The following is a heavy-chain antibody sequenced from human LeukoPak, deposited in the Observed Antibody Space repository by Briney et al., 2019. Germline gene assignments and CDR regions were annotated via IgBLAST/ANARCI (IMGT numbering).Heavy chain of an antibody. D-gene: IGHD3-22*01. CDR3: ATYYYDSGGFHFHH. V-gene: IGHV3-64*01. CDR2: ISINGGRT. Sequence: GGSLRLSCAASGFTFRSYGMHWVRQAPGKGLEYVSAISINGGRTYYANSVKGRFTISRDNSRNTLYLQMGSLRAEDMAVYYCATYYYDSGGFHFHHWGQGTLVTVSS. J-gene: IGHJ1*01. CDR1: GFTFRSYG.